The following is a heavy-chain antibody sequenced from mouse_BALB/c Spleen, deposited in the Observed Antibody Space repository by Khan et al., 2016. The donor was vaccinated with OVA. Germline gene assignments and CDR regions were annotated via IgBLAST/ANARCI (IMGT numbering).Heavy chain of an antibody. CDR2: LYPGSGST. CDR1: GYIFTSYW. Sequence: LQQSGSELVRPGASVKLSCKASGYIFTSYWMPWVKQRPGKGIEWIGNLYPGSGSTKYDEKFKSKATLTVETSSSTVYMQIRSLTSDDSAVYYCTRWAYFAIDNWGQGTSVTVSS. V-gene: IGHV1S22*01. CDR3: TRWAYFAIDN. J-gene: IGHJ4*01.